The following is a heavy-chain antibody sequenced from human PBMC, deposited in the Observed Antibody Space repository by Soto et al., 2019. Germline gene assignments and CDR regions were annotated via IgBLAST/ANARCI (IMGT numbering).Heavy chain of an antibody. CDR2: ISGSGGST. V-gene: IGHV3-23*01. CDR1: GFTFSSDA. CDR3: AASFGGWYGSNPGGYFDY. D-gene: IGHD6-19*01. J-gene: IGHJ4*02. Sequence: GGSLRLSCAASGFTFSSDAMSWVRQAPGKGLEWVSTISGSGGSTYYADSVKGRFTISRDNSKNTLFRQMNSLRAEDTAVYYCAASFGGWYGSNPGGYFDYWGQGTLVTVSS.